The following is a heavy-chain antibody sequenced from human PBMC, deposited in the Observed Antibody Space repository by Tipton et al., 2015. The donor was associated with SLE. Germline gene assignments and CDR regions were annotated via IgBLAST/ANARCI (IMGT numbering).Heavy chain of an antibody. CDR2: IWYDGSNK. Sequence: SLRLSCATSGFTFSRYGMHWVRQAPGKGLEWVAVIWYDGSNKYYADSVKGRFTISRDNSKNTLYLQMNSLRAEDTAVYYCAGRRWYCSSTIFLMDVWGKGPTVPVSS. J-gene: IGHJ6*04. CDR3: AGRRWYCSSTIFLMDV. D-gene: IGHD2-2*01. CDR1: GFTFSRYG. V-gene: IGHV3-33*01.